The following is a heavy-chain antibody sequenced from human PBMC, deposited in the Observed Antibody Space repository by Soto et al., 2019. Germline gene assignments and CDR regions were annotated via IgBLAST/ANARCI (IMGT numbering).Heavy chain of an antibody. D-gene: IGHD2-15*01. Sequence: WASVKFSCKASVYTFTGYYMHWLRQAPRQGLEWMGWINPNSGGTKYPQKFQGRVTMTRDTSITTVYMSLTGLKSEDTAVYYCATDLAKGGGSAGFDYWRQGTLVTVPS. J-gene: IGHJ4*02. CDR2: INPNSGGT. CDR3: ATDLAKGGGSAGFDY. V-gene: IGHV1-2*02. CDR1: VYTFTGYY.